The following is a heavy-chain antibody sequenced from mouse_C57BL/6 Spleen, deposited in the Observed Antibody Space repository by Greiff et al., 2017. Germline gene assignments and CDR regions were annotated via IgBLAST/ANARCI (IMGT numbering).Heavy chain of an antibody. Sequence: VQRVESGPELVKPGASVKLSCKASGYTFTSYDINWVKQRPGQGLEWIGWIYPRDGSTKYNEKFKGKATLTVDTSSSTAYMELHSLTSEDSAVYFCARSSDYDAGYAMDYWGQGTSVTVSS. J-gene: IGHJ4*01. CDR1: GYTFTSYD. D-gene: IGHD2-4*01. V-gene: IGHV1-85*01. CDR3: ARSSDYDAGYAMDY. CDR2: IYPRDGST.